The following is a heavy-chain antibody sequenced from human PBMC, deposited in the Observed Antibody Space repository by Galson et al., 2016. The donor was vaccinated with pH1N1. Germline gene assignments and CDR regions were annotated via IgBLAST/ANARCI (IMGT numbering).Heavy chain of an antibody. CDR2: ILPIVGIT. J-gene: IGHJ6*02. CDR3: ATETGSSGMDV. CDR1: GGTLSRHT. V-gene: IGHV1-69*02. D-gene: IGHD3-10*01. Sequence: SVKVSCKASGGTLSRHTINWVRQAPGQGLEWMGRILPIVGITNYAQKLQGRVTIIADRFTSTVSMELSGLRSDDTAVYYCATETGSSGMDVWDQGTTVTVSS.